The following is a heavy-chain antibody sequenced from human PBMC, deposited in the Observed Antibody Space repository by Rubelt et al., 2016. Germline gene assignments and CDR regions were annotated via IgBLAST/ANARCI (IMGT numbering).Heavy chain of an antibody. V-gene: IGHV4-31*03. CDR3: ARAPGYSNYRVVRFDP. Sequence: QLQLQESGPGLVKPSQTLSLTCTVSGGSISSGGYYWSWIRQHPGKGLEWIGYIYYSGSTYYNPSLKRCVIISVDTAKNQFSLRRGSVTAADTAVYYCARAPGYSNYRVVRFDPWGQGTLVTVSS. CDR1: GGSISSGGYY. J-gene: IGHJ5*02. D-gene: IGHD4-11*01. CDR2: IYYSGST.